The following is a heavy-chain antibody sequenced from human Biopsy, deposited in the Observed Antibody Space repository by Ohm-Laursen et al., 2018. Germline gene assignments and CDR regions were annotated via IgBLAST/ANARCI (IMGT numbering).Heavy chain of an antibody. V-gene: IGHV1-18*04. Sequence: ASVKVSCKTSGYTFTAYGISWVRQAPGQGLEWMGWISTYNDDTNIAQKFQGRVSMTTDTSTRTAYMELRSLRSGDTAIYFCARDPGYDFWSGSNPFDIWGQGTLVTVS. CDR3: ARDPGYDFWSGSNPFDI. J-gene: IGHJ3*02. CDR1: GYTFTAYG. D-gene: IGHD3-3*01. CDR2: ISTYNDDT.